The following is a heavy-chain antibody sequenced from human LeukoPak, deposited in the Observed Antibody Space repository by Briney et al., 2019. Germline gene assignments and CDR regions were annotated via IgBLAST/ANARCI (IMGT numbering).Heavy chain of an antibody. CDR1: GYTFSDSY. CDR3: ARSPHILTGENFDF. CDR2: INPNSGDP. D-gene: IGHD3-9*01. Sequence: ASVKVSCKASGYTFSDSYIHFVRQAPGQGLEWMGRINPNSGDPNYPQKFQGRVTMTRDTSISTAYMEMNSLTSDDTAVYYCARSPHILTGENFDFWGQGTLLTVSS. J-gene: IGHJ4*02. V-gene: IGHV1-2*06.